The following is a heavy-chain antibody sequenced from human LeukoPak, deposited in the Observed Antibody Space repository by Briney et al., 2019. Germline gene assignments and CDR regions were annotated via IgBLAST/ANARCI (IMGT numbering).Heavy chain of an antibody. CDR1: GYTFTAYY. D-gene: IGHD3-22*01. Sequence: GASVKVSCKASGYTFTAYYIHWVRQAPGQGLEWMGRINPNSGGTNYAQKFQGRVTMTRDTSISTAHMELSRLKSDDTAVYYRARLTYDGSSGYYLGDYWGQGTLVTVSS. V-gene: IGHV1-2*06. J-gene: IGHJ4*02. CDR2: INPNSGGT. CDR3: ARLTYDGSSGYYLGDY.